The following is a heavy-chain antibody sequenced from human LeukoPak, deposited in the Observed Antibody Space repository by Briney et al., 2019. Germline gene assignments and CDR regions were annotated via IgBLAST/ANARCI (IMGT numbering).Heavy chain of an antibody. D-gene: IGHD4-17*01. CDR2: ITGTGGNT. CDR3: AKRRHDYGDYYYMDV. V-gene: IGHV3-23*01. Sequence: AGSPRLSCAGSGFTFNTYAMSWVRQAPGKGLEWVSGITGTGGNTYYADSVKGRFTISRVNSKNTLYLQMNSLRADDTAVYYCAKRRHDYGDYYYMDVWGKGTTVTISS. CDR1: GFTFNTYA. J-gene: IGHJ6*03.